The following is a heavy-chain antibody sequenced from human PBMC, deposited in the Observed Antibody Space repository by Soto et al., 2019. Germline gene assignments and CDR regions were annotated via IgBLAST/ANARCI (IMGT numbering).Heavy chain of an antibody. J-gene: IGHJ6*02. D-gene: IGHD3-22*01. Sequence: SETLSLTCTVSGGSISSAGYYWSWIRQFPGKDLEWIGYIHNIGTTYYNPSLKSRLTMSVDTSENQFSLKLSSVTAADTALYFCARTQWGDYYINSYMGDYVTDVWGPGTTVTVYS. CDR2: IHNIGTT. CDR3: ARTQWGDYYINSYMGDYVTDV. CDR1: GGSISSAGYY. V-gene: IGHV4-31*03.